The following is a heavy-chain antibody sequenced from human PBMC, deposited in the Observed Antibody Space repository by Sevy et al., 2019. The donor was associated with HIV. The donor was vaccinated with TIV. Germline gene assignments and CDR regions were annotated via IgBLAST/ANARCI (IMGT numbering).Heavy chain of an antibody. J-gene: IGHJ4*02. Sequence: SETLSLTCTVSGGSISSKNYYWCWLRQPPGKGLEWIGSVYYSRSTYYNPSLKSRVTITVETSKNQFSLRLSSVTAADTAVYYCARSRPWGNTWLYYFDNWGQGTLVTVSS. CDR3: ARSRPWGNTWLYYFDN. CDR1: GGSISSKNYY. V-gene: IGHV4-39*01. CDR2: VYYSRST. D-gene: IGHD6-13*01.